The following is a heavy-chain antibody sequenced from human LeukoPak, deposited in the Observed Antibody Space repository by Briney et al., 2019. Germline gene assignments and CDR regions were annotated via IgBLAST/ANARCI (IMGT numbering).Heavy chain of an antibody. D-gene: IGHD1-26*01. Sequence: SETLSLTCTVSGYSISSGYYWGWIRQPPGKGLEWIGSIYHSGSTYYNPSLKSRVTISVDTSKNQFSLKLSSVTAADTAVYYCARRNSGSYYPFDYWGQGTLVTVSS. CDR1: GYSISSGYY. V-gene: IGHV4-38-2*02. CDR3: ARRNSGSYYPFDY. CDR2: IYHSGST. J-gene: IGHJ4*02.